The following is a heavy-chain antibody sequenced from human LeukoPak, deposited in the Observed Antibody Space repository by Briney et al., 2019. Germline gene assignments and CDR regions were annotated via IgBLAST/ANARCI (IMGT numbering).Heavy chain of an antibody. Sequence: PGGSLRLSCAASGFTFSTYWMHWVRQAPGGGLGWVLFMHSEGSGSGYAASVKGRFTVSRDKAKNTLYLQMNSLRAEETAVYYCSYGSGREGYMDVWGKGTPVTVSS. CDR2: MHSEGSGS. CDR3: SYGSGREGYMDV. CDR1: GFTFSTYW. V-gene: IGHV3-74*01. D-gene: IGHD3-10*01. J-gene: IGHJ6*03.